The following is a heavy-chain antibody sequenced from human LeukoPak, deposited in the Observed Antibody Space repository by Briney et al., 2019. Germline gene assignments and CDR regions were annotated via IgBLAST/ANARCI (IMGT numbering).Heavy chain of an antibody. Sequence: ASVKVSCKASGYTFTSYDINWVRQATGQGLEWMGWMNPNSGNTGYALKFQGRVTMTTDTSTSTAYMELRSLRSDDTAVYYCARDIDSSGYYVDAFDIWGQGTMVTVSS. V-gene: IGHV1-8*01. J-gene: IGHJ3*02. CDR3: ARDIDSSGYYVDAFDI. D-gene: IGHD3-22*01. CDR1: GYTFTSYD. CDR2: MNPNSGNT.